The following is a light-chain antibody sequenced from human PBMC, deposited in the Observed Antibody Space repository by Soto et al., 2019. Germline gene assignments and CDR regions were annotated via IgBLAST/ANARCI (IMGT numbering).Light chain of an antibody. CDR2: DVS. J-gene: IGLJ1*01. Sequence: QSVLTQPASVSGSPGQSIAISCTGTSSDVGGYNYVSWYQQHPGKAPKLMVYDVSNRPSGVSNRFSGSKSGNTASLTIFGLQAEDEADYYCSSYTSSSTYVFGTGTKVNVL. CDR3: SSYTSSSTYV. CDR1: SSDVGGYNY. V-gene: IGLV2-14*01.